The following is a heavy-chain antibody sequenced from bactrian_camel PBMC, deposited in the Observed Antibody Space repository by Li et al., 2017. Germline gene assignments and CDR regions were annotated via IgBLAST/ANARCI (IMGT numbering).Heavy chain of an antibody. J-gene: IGHJ4*01. V-gene: IGHV3S31*01. D-gene: IGHD1*01. Sequence: DVQLVESGGGLVQPGGSLRLSCAGYGFRFSTYAMSWVRQAPGKGLEWVSFIVSGGTGTDYKDSVKGRFTISRDNAKNTLYLQMNSLKTEDTALHYCVTSGYAYWGQGTQVTVS. CDR1: GFRFSTYA. CDR2: IVSGGTGT. CDR3: VTSGYAY.